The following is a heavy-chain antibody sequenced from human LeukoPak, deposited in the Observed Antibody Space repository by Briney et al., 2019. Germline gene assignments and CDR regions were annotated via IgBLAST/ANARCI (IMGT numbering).Heavy chain of an antibody. D-gene: IGHD3-9*01. V-gene: IGHV3-64*01. J-gene: IGHJ4*02. CDR2: ISSNGGST. Sequence: GGSLRLSCAASGFTFSSYSMNWVRQAPGKGLEYVSAISSNGGSTYYANSVKGRFTISRDNSKNTLYLQMGSLRAEDMAVYYCARGKGYYDILTGYQDYWGQGTLVTVSS. CDR3: ARGKGYYDILTGYQDY. CDR1: GFTFSSYS.